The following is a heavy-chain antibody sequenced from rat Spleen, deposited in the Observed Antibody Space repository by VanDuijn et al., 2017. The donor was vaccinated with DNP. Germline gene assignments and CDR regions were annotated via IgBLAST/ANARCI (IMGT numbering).Heavy chain of an antibody. J-gene: IGHJ2*01. CDR1: GFTFSDYY. D-gene: IGHD1-11*01. V-gene: IGHV5-22*01. CDR2: IRYDGGST. Sequence: EVQLVESGGGLVQPGRSLKLSCAASGFTFSDYYVAWVRQAPTKGLEWVAYIRYDGGSTYYGDSGKGRFTISRDNGKNSLYLHMDSLKSEDTATYYCARHPLYGGYMYFDSWGQGVMVTVSS. CDR3: ARHPLYGGYMYFDS.